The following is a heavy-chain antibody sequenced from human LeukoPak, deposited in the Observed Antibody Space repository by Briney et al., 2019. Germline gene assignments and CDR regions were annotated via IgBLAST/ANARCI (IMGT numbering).Heavy chain of an antibody. Sequence: SETLSLICAVYGGSFSGYYWSWIRQPPGKGLEWIGEINHSGSTNYNPSLKSRVTISVDTSKTQFSLKLSSVPAADTAVYYCARRYSSSSFNWFDPWGQGTLVTVSS. D-gene: IGHD6-6*01. CDR3: ARRYSSSSFNWFDP. V-gene: IGHV4-34*01. J-gene: IGHJ5*02. CDR1: GGSFSGYY. CDR2: INHSGST.